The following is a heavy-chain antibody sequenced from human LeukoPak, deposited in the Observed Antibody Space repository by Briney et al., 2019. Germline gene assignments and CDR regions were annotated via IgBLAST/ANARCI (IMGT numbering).Heavy chain of an antibody. J-gene: IGHJ6*03. CDR3: AKDTAVAATPFYMDV. D-gene: IGHD2-15*01. V-gene: IGHV3-30*02. CDR1: GFTFSSYG. CDR2: IRYDGSNK. Sequence: GGSLRLSCAASGFTFSSYGMHWVRQAPGKGLEWVAFIRYDGSNKYYADSVKGRFTISRDNSKSTLYLQMNSLRAEDTAVYYCAKDTAVAATPFYMDVWGKGTTVTISS.